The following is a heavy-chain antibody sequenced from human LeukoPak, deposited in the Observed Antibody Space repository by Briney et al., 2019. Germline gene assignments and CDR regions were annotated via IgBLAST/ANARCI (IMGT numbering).Heavy chain of an antibody. CDR1: GGSFSGYY. D-gene: IGHD4-17*01. CDR3: ARGGRAYGDYPLLKD. V-gene: IGHV4-34*01. CDR2: INHSGST. J-gene: IGHJ4*02. Sequence: SETLSLTCAVYGGSFSGYYWSWIRQPPGNGLEWIGEINHSGSTNYNPSLKSRVTISVDTSKNQFSLKLTSVTAADTAVYYCARGGRAYGDYPLLKDWGQGTLVTVSS.